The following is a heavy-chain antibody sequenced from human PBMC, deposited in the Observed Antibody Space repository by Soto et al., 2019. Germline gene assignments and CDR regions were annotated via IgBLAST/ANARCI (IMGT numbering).Heavy chain of an antibody. D-gene: IGHD3-16*01. J-gene: IGHJ3*01. CDR2: INHTGAT. Sequence: QVQLQQWGAGLLKPSETLSLTCSVTGGSVSHYFYNWIRQAPGKGLGWIGEINHTGATSFNSSLKSRVIISVDTSRKYISLQMNSMTAADTALYYCASGDASTGGGAFDVWGQGTAVTVSS. CDR3: ASGDASTGGGAFDV. CDR1: GGSVSHYF. V-gene: IGHV4-34*01.